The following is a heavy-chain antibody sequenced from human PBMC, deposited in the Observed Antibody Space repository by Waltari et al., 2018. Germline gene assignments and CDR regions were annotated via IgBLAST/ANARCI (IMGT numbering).Heavy chain of an antibody. D-gene: IGHD1-26*01. CDR2: MNEDGSNT. Sequence: EVLLVESGGGVVQPGGSLRLSCAASGFTFSRYWIHWVRQVPGKGLACDERMNEDGSNTDYADSVKGRCTISRDNAKSTLYRQMTSLRAEEPAVYYCASDLAGAKEHWGQGTLVTVSS. V-gene: IGHV3-74*01. CDR3: ASDLAGAKEH. J-gene: IGHJ1*01. CDR1: GFTFSRYW.